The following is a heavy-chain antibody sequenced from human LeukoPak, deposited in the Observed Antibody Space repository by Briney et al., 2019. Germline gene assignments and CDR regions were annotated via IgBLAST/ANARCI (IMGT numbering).Heavy chain of an antibody. CDR2: IIPIFGTA. D-gene: IGHD6-19*01. V-gene: IGHV1-69*13. CDR3: ARGGTGYSSGWYRYYYYYYMDV. Sequence: SVKVSCKASGGTFSSYAISWVRQAPGQGLEWMGGIIPIFGTANYAQKFQGRVTITADESTSTAYMELSSLRSEDTAVYYCARGGTGYSSGWYRYYYYYYMDVWGKGTTVTVSS. J-gene: IGHJ6*03. CDR1: GGTFSSYA.